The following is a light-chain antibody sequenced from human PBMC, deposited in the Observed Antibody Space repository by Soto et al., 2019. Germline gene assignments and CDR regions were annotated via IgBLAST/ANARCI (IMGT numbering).Light chain of an antibody. V-gene: IGKV1-33*01. J-gene: IGKJ4*01. Sequence: DIQMTQSPSSLSASVGDRVTITCQASRDIYNYLNWYQQKPGKPPKLLIYDASNLETGVPSRFSGGGSGTDFSFTISSLQPEDFAIYYCQQHDNLPLTFGGGTRVDIK. CDR2: DAS. CDR1: RDIYNY. CDR3: QQHDNLPLT.